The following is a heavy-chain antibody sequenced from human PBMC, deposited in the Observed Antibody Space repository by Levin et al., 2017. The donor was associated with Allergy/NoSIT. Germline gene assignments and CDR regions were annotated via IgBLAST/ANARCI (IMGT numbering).Heavy chain of an antibody. CDR3: ARPKNYYYYYMDV. CDR2: INHSGST. CDR1: GGSFSGYY. V-gene: IGHV4-34*01. J-gene: IGHJ6*03. Sequence: SPTLSLPCAVYGGSFSGYYWSWIRQPPGKGLEWIGEINHSGSTNYNPSLKSRVTISVDTSKNQFSLKLSSVTAADTAVYYCARPKNYYYYYMDVWGKGTTVTVSS.